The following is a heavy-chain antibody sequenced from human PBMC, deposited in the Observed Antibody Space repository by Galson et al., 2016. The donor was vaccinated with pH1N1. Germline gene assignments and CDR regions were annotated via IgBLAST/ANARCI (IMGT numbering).Heavy chain of an antibody. J-gene: IGHJ3*01. CDR2: ILPNSGDT. CDR3: ARELRGGSFDV. Sequence: SVKVSCKASGYIFSGYYIHWVRQAPGQGLEWMGLILPNSGDTNFAKKFQGRVTMTMDTSISTAYMELTRLTSDDTAVYFCARELRGGSFDVWGQGTVVTVSS. CDR1: GYIFSGYY. V-gene: IGHV1-2*02. D-gene: IGHD2-15*01.